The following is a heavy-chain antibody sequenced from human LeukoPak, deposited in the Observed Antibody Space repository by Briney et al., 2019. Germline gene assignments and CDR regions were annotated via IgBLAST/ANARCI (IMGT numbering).Heavy chain of an antibody. V-gene: IGHV4-61*08. Sequence: SETLSLTCTVSGGSISSGGYYWSWMRQPPGKGLEWTAYIYKSGSTDYNPSLKSRVTISVDASKNQFSLKLSSVTAADTAVYYCAAHGYLRWFDPWGQGTLVTVSS. CDR1: GGSISSGGYY. D-gene: IGHD1-1*01. J-gene: IGHJ5*02. CDR2: IYKSGST. CDR3: AAHGYLRWFDP.